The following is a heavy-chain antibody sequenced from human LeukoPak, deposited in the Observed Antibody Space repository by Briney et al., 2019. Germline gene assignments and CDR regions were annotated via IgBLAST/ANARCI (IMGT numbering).Heavy chain of an antibody. CDR1: GFTFDDHG. J-gene: IGHJ4*02. CDR2: IGGSDGST. V-gene: IGHV3-23*01. Sequence: GGSLRLSCAASGFTFDDHGMSWVRQAPGKGLEWVSAIGGSDGSTYYADSVKGRFTISRDNSKNTLYLQMNSLRAEDTAVYYCAKDSPEYGSGSYYHWGQGTLVTVSS. CDR3: AKDSPEYGSGSYYH. D-gene: IGHD3-10*01.